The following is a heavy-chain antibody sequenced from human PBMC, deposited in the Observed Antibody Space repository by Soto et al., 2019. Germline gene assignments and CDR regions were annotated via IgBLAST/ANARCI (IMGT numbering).Heavy chain of an antibody. CDR2: ISGSDGRT. Sequence: PGGSLRRSCAASGFTFSSYGMHWVRQAPGKGLEWVSTISGSDGRTSSTDSVKGRFTISRDNSRNTAYLQMNSLRVEDTAVYYCAKGVSQYTPLALFDYWGRGTLVTVSS. D-gene: IGHD5-18*01. J-gene: IGHJ4*02. V-gene: IGHV3-23*01. CDR3: AKGVSQYTPLALFDY. CDR1: GFTFSSYG.